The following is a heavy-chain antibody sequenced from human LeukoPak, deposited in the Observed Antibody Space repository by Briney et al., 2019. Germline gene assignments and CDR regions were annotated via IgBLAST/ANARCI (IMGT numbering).Heavy chain of an antibody. J-gene: IGHJ4*02. D-gene: IGHD2-2*01. V-gene: IGHV3-30*04. CDR1: GFTFSSYA. CDR3: ARDRLPPWGSSTSCPDY. Sequence: GGSLRLSCAASGFTFSSYAMHWVRQAPGKGLEWVAVISYDGSNKYYADSVKGRFTISRDNSKNTLYLQMNSLRAEDTAVYYCARDRLPPWGSSTSCPDYWGQGTLVTVSS. CDR2: ISYDGSNK.